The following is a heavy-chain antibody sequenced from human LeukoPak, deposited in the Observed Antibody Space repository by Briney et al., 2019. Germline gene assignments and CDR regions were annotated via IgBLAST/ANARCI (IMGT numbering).Heavy chain of an antibody. CDR1: GFTFTNYG. D-gene: IGHD1-1*01. Sequence: GGSLRLSCAASGFTFTNYGMGWVRQAPGKGLEWVSYVGSGGSRYYADSVKGRFTISRDNSKDTLSLQMNSLTAEDTAVYRGAQREHYRMDVWGKGTAVTVSS. CDR3: AQREHYRMDV. J-gene: IGHJ6*04. V-gene: IGHV3-23*01. CDR2: VGSGGSR.